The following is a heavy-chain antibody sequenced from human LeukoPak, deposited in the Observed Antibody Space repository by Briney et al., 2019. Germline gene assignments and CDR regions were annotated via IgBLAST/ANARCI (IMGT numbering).Heavy chain of an antibody. J-gene: IGHJ6*03. CDR2: FDPEDGET. Sequence: ASVKVSCKVSGYTLTELSMHWVRQAPGKGLEWMGGFDPEDGETIYAQKFQGRVTMTEDTSTDTAYMELSSLRSEDTAVYYCATPKAKGNYYYYYMDVWRKGTTVTVSS. CDR3: ATPKAKGNYYYYYMDV. CDR1: GYTLTELS. V-gene: IGHV1-24*01.